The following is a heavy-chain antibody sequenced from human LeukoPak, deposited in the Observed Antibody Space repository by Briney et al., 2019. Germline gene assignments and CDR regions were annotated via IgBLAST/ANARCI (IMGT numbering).Heavy chain of an antibody. CDR1: GFTFSSYG. D-gene: IGHD6-13*01. J-gene: IGHJ3*02. V-gene: IGHV3-33*01. CDR2: IWYDGSNK. Sequence: GGSLRLSCAASGFTFSSYGMHWVRQAPGKGLEWVAVIWYDGSNKYYADSVKGRFTISGDNSKNTLYLQMNSLRAEDTAVYYCARDRAAAGPDAFDIWGQGTMVTVSS. CDR3: ARDRAAAGPDAFDI.